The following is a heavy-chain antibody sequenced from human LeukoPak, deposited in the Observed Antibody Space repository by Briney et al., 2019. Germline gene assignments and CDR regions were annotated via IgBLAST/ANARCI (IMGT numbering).Heavy chain of an antibody. CDR1: GGSISSIIYY. V-gene: IGHV4-39*01. D-gene: IGHD3-10*01. J-gene: IGHJ3*02. CDR3: ARHGRRFDAFDI. Sequence: HLETLSLTCTVSGGSISSIIYYWDWIRQPPGKGREWIGNVSYSGSTYYNPSLKGRVTISVDTSKNQFSLKLSSVTAADTALYYCARHGRRFDAFDIWGQGTMVTVSS. CDR2: VSYSGST.